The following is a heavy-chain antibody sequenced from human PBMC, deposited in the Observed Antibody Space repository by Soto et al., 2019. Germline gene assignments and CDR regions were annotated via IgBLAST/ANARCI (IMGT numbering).Heavy chain of an antibody. Sequence: GGSLRLSCAASGFTFSTYVMHWVRQVPGKGLEWVAAIWYDGSNKYYADSVKGRFTISRDNSKNMLYLQMNSLRAEDTAVYYCARESPDYYFDFRGQGTLVTVSS. CDR3: ARESPDYYFDF. CDR2: IWYDGSNK. V-gene: IGHV3-33*01. J-gene: IGHJ4*02. CDR1: GFTFSTYV.